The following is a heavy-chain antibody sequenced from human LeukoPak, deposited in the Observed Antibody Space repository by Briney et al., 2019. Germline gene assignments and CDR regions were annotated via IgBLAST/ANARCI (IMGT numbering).Heavy chain of an antibody. CDR1: GFTFSSYA. CDR3: AKDIVATIETDFDY. J-gene: IGHJ4*02. D-gene: IGHD5-12*01. Sequence: PGGSLRLSCAASGFTFSSYAMSWVRQALGKGLEWVSAISGSGGSTYYADSVKGRFTISRDNSKNTLYLQMNSLRAEDTAVYYCAKDIVATIETDFDYWGQGTLVTVSS. V-gene: IGHV3-23*01. CDR2: ISGSGGST.